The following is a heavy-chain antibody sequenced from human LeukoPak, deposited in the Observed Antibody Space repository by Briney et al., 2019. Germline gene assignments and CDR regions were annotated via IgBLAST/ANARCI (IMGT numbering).Heavy chain of an antibody. CDR3: ARDKGDSSGYSKY. CDR2: ISYDGNNN. CDR1: GFTFTSYA. D-gene: IGHD3-22*01. Sequence: GGPLRLSCAASGFTFTSYAMHWVRQAPGKGLEWVALISYDGNNNYYADSVKGRFTISRDNSKNTLYLQMNSLRAEDTAVYYCARDKGDSSGYSKYWGQGTLVTVSS. J-gene: IGHJ4*02. V-gene: IGHV3-30-3*01.